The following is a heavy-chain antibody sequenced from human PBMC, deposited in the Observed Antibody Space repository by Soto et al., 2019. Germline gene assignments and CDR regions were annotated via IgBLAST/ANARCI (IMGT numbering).Heavy chain of an antibody. D-gene: IGHD3-16*01. Sequence: QVQLQESGPGLVKPSQTLSLTCTFSGGSISRGGYSWSWIRQHPGKGLEWIGYIYYSGSTYYNPYLKSRVTISVDTSKNQFSLKLSSVTAADTAVYYCARGTHFGQPQGYFDYWGQGTLVTVSS. CDR2: IYYSGST. CDR3: ARGTHFGQPQGYFDY. CDR1: GGSISRGGYS. V-gene: IGHV4-31*03. J-gene: IGHJ4*02.